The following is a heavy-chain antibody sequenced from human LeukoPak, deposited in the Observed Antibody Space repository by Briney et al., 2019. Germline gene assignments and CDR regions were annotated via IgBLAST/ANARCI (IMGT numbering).Heavy chain of an antibody. CDR2: ISSSGSTI. Sequence: GGSLRLSCAASGFTFSDYYMSWIRQAPGKGLEWVSYISSSGSTIYYADSVKGRFTISRDNAKNSLYLQMNSLRAEDTAVYYCTRGEGYMEQWLVRSDYWGQGTLVTVSS. J-gene: IGHJ4*02. CDR1: GFTFSDYY. D-gene: IGHD6-19*01. V-gene: IGHV3-11*01. CDR3: TRGEGYMEQWLVRSDY.